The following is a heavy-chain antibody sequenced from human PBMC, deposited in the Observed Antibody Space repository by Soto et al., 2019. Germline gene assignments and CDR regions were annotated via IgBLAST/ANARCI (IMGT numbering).Heavy chain of an antibody. CDR3: ATLPGRSSGWYSRSGY. V-gene: IGHV3-23*01. CDR2: ISGSGGST. J-gene: IGHJ4*02. D-gene: IGHD6-19*01. Sequence: EVQLLESGGGLVQPGGSLRLSCAASGFTFSSYAMSWVRQAPGKGLEWVSAISGSGGSTYYADSVKGRFTISRDNSKNTLYLQINSLRAEAKAVYYCATLPGRSSGWYSRSGYWGQGTLVTGSS. CDR1: GFTFSSYA.